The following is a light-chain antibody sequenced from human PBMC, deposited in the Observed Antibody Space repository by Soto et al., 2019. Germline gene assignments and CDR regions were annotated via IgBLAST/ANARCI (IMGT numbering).Light chain of an antibody. Sequence: DIQITQSPSTLSASVGDRVVITCRASQSITTWLAWYQQKPGKAPKLLIYDASSLESGVPSRFSGSGSGTEFTLTISSLQPDDCATYYCQQYNDYWTFGQGTKVDIK. V-gene: IGKV1-5*01. J-gene: IGKJ1*01. CDR3: QQYNDYWT. CDR2: DAS. CDR1: QSITTW.